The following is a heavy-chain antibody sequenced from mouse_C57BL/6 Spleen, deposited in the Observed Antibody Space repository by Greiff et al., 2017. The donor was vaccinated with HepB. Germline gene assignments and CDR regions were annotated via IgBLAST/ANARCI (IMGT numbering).Heavy chain of an antibody. J-gene: IGHJ4*01. V-gene: IGHV5-17*01. D-gene: IGHD2-5*01. Sequence: EVKLVESGGGLVKPGGSLKLSCAASGFTFSDYGMHWVRQAPEKGLEWVAYISSGSSTIYYADTVKGRFTISRDNAKNTLFLQMTSLRSEDTAMYYCARRRAYYSNYEGAMDYWGQGTSVTVSS. CDR2: ISSGSSTI. CDR1: GFTFSDYG. CDR3: ARRRAYYSNYEGAMDY.